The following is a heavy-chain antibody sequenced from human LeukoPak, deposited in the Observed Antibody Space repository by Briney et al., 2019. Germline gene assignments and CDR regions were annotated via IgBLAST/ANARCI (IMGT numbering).Heavy chain of an antibody. CDR1: GDSISSYC. CDR3: ARRDYTSSLDY. J-gene: IGHJ4*02. V-gene: IGHV4-59*01. Sequence: SETLSLTCTVSGDSISSYCWNWIRQPPGKRLEWIGYISYSGSTNYNPSLKSRVTISVDPSENQFSLKLSSVTAADTAVYYCARRDYTSSLDYWGQGTLVTVSS. D-gene: IGHD6-13*01. CDR2: ISYSGST.